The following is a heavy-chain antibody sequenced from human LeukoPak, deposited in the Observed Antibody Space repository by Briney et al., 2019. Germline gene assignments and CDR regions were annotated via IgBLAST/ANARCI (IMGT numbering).Heavy chain of an antibody. CDR2: IYHSGST. D-gene: IGHD3-10*01. V-gene: IGHV4-34*01. CDR1: GGSFSGYY. J-gene: IGHJ4*02. Sequence: PSETLSLTCAVYGGSFSGYYWSWIRQPPGKGLEWIGEIYHSGSTNYNPSLKSRVTILEDKSKNEFSLKLTSVTAADTAVYYCAREANYYGSGSYFEGTFDYWGQGSLVTVSS. CDR3: AREANYYGSGSYFEGTFDY.